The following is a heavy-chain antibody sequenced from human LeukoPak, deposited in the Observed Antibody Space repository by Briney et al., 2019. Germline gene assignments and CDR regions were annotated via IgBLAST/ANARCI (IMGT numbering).Heavy chain of an antibody. CDR2: ISGGGGST. CDR1: GFTFSSYA. CDR3: AKERSLEIAVAGTIFDY. D-gene: IGHD6-19*01. J-gene: IGHJ4*02. V-gene: IGHV3-23*01. Sequence: GGSLRLSCAASGFTFSSYAMTRVRQAPGKGLEWVSVISGGGGSTYYADSVKGRFTISRDNSKNMIYLEMSSLKAEDTAVYYCAKERSLEIAVAGTIFDYWGQGTLVTVSS.